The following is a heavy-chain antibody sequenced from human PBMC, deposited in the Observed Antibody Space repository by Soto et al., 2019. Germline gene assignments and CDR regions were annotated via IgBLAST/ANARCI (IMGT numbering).Heavy chain of an antibody. CDR2: INHSGST. V-gene: IGHV4-34*01. J-gene: IGHJ6*03. Sequence: SETLSLTCAVYGGSFSGYYWSWIRQPPGKGLEWIGEINHSGSTNYNPSLKSRVTISVDTSKNQFSLKLSSVTAADTAVYYCAREGFGELLSSVTPRYYMDVWGKGTTVTVSS. CDR1: GGSFSGYY. CDR3: AREGFGELLSSVTPRYYMDV. D-gene: IGHD3-10*01.